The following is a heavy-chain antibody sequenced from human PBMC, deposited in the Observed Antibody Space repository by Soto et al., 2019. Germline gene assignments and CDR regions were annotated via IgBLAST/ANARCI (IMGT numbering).Heavy chain of an antibody. Sequence: ASVKVSFKASGYTFTSYAMHWLRQAPGQRLEWMGWINAGNGNTKYSQKFQGRVTITRDISASTAYMELSSLRSEDTAVYYCAREADGVCCRYWGQGTLVTVSS. CDR1: GYTFTSYA. D-gene: IGHD2-8*01. CDR3: AREADGVCCRY. CDR2: INAGNGNT. J-gene: IGHJ4*02. V-gene: IGHV1-3*01.